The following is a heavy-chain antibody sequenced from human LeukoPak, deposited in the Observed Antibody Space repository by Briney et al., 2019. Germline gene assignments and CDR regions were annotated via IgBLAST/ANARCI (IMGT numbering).Heavy chain of an antibody. V-gene: IGHV1-69*04. Sequence: GASVKVSCKASGGTFSSYAFNWVRQAPGQGLEWVGRIIPLLGITNHAQKLQGRVTVTADTATNTAYMELSSLIPDDTAVYYCARAGGLDSSGWLIDYWGQGTLVTVSS. CDR1: GGTFSSYA. D-gene: IGHD6-19*01. J-gene: IGHJ4*02. CDR2: IIPLLGIT. CDR3: ARAGGLDSSGWLIDY.